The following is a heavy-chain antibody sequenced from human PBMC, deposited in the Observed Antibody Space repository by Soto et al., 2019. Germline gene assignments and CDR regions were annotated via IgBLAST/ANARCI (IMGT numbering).Heavy chain of an antibody. CDR1: GGSISSYY. J-gene: IGHJ4*02. Sequence: SATRSLTSPVSGGSISSYYWSWIRQPPGKGLEWIGYIYYSGSTNYNPSLKSRVAISVDTSKNQSSLKLSSVTAADTAVYYCARVYSSGWYDLSIDYWGQGTLVTVS. D-gene: IGHD6-19*01. CDR3: ARVYSSGWYDLSIDY. CDR2: IYYSGST. V-gene: IGHV4-59*01.